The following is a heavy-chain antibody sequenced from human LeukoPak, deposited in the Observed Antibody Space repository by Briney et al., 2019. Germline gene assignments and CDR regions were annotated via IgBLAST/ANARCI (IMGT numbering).Heavy chain of an antibody. CDR2: INPNSGGT. V-gene: IGHV1-2*02. CDR1: GYTFTGYY. J-gene: IGHJ5*01. Sequence: ASVKVSCKASGYTFTGYYMHWVRQAPGQGLEWMGWINPNSGGTNYAQKFQGRVTMTRDTSISTAYMEVSRLRSDDTAVYYCARGGKYDCSGGSCYADSWGQGTLVTVSS. D-gene: IGHD2-15*01. CDR3: ARGGKYDCSGGSCYADS.